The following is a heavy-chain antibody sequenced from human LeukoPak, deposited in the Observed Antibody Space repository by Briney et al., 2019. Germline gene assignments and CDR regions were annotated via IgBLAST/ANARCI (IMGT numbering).Heavy chain of an antibody. CDR2: IYTSGST. CDR1: GGSISSYY. CDR3: ALTTYYYDSSGIDI. Sequence: PSETLSLTCTVSGGSISSYYWSWIRQPAGKGLEWIGRIYTSGSTNYNPSLKSRVTMSVDTSKNQFSLKLSSVTAADTAVYYCALTTYYYDSSGIDIWGQGTMVTVSS. V-gene: IGHV4-4*07. D-gene: IGHD3-22*01. J-gene: IGHJ3*02.